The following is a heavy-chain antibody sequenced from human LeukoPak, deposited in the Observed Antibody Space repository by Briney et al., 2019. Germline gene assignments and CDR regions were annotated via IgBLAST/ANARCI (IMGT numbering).Heavy chain of an antibody. CDR3: ARDSEYSSSWDYYYYGMDV. CDR2: IYHSEST. D-gene: IGHD6-13*01. Sequence: SETLTLTCAVSGGSISSSNWWSWVRQPPGKGLEWIGEIYHSESTNYNSSLKSRVTISVDKSKNQFSLKLSSVTAADTAVYYCARDSEYSSSWDYYYYGMDVWGQGTTVTVSS. J-gene: IGHJ6*02. CDR1: GGSISSSNW. V-gene: IGHV4-4*02.